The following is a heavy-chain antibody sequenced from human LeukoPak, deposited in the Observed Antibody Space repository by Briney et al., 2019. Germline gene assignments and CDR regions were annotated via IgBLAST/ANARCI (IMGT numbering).Heavy chain of an antibody. Sequence: GGSLRLSCAASGFTVSSNYMSWVRQAPGKGLEWVSVIYSGGSTYYADSVKGRFTISRDNSKNTLYLQMNSLGAEDTAVYYCARGGDGDYAYYYYGMDVWGQGTTVTVSS. CDR2: IYSGGST. CDR3: ARGGDGDYAYYYYGMDV. CDR1: GFTVSSNY. D-gene: IGHD4-17*01. J-gene: IGHJ6*02. V-gene: IGHV3-53*01.